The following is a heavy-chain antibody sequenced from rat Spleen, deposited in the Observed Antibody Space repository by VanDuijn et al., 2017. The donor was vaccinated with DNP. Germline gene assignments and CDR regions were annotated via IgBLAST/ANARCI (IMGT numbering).Heavy chain of an antibody. J-gene: IGHJ3*01. Sequence: EVQLVESGGGLVQPGNSLKLSCAASGFTFSNYGMAWVRQAPTKGLEWVATISYNGGTPYYRDSVKGRFTISRDNAKSTLYLQMDSLRSEDTATYYCTTDSGYWFAYWGQGTLVTVSS. CDR1: GFTFSNYG. V-gene: IGHV5-20*01. CDR2: ISYNGGTP. D-gene: IGHD4-3*01. CDR3: TTDSGYWFAY.